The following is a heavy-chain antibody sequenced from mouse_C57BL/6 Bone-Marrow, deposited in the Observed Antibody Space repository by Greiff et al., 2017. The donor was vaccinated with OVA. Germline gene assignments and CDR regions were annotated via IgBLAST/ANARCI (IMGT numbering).Heavy chain of an antibody. CDR3: ARGVTDFDV. V-gene: IGHV3-6*01. J-gene: IGHJ1*03. CDR1: GYSITSGYY. Sequence: DVKLQESGPGLVKPSQSLSLTCSVTGYSITSGYYWNWIRQFPGNHLEWMGYISYDGSNNYNPYLKNRISITRDTAKNQFFLKLNSVTTEDTATYYCARGVTDFDVWGTGTTVTVSS. CDR2: ISYDGSN.